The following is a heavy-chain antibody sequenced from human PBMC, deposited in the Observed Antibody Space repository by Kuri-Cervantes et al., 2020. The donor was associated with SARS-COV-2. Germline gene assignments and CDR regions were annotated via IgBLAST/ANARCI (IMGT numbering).Heavy chain of an antibody. J-gene: IGHJ6*03. CDR3: ARVYLDVDIDIVPAAFLQQREIYYHYHYMDV. V-gene: IGHV3-74*01. CDR2: INTDGSST. Sequence: ETLSLTCAASGFTLSSYWMDWVRQAPGKGLVWVSRINTDGSSTYYADSVKGRFTVSRDNAKNTMYLQMNSLGAEDTAVYYCARVYLDVDIDIVPAAFLQQREIYYHYHYMDVWGKGTTVTVSS. D-gene: IGHD2-2*01. CDR1: GFTLSSYW.